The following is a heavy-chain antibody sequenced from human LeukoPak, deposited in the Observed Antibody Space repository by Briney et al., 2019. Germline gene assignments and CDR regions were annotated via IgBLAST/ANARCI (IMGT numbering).Heavy chain of an antibody. CDR2: ISYDGSNK. CDR3: ARVQGYYDSSGYYYIDY. Sequence: PGGSLRLSCAASGFTFSSYAMHWVRQAPGKGLEWVAVISYDGSNKYYAGSVKGRFTISRDNSKNTLYLQMNSLRAEDTAVYYCARVQGYYDSSGYYYIDYWGQGTLVTVSS. J-gene: IGHJ4*02. V-gene: IGHV3-30*04. D-gene: IGHD3-22*01. CDR1: GFTFSSYA.